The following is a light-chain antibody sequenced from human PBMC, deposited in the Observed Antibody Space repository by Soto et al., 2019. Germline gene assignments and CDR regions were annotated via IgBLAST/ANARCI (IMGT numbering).Light chain of an antibody. CDR1: QSISTW. V-gene: IGKV1-5*01. J-gene: IGKJ2*01. Sequence: DIQMTQSPSTLSASVGDRVTITCRASQSISTWLAWYQEKPGKAPKLLIYDGASLGSGVPSRFSGSGSGTVFTRTISSLQPEDFTTYYCQQYNANFGQGTRLEIK. CDR2: DGA. CDR3: QQYNAN.